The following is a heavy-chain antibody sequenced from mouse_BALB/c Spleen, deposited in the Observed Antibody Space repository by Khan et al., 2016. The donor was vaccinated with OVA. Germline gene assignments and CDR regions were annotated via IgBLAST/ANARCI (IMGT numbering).Heavy chain of an antibody. V-gene: IGHV1S137*01. Sequence: LKQSGPELVRPGVSVKISCKGSGYTFTDYAMHWVKQSHAKSLEWIGVISTYYGHTDYNQKFKGKATMTVDKSSSTAYMELARLTSEDSAIYYCARGGRFAYWGQGTLVTVSA. CDR1: GYTFTDYA. D-gene: IGHD3-3*01. CDR3: ARGGRFAY. CDR2: ISTYYGHT. J-gene: IGHJ3*01.